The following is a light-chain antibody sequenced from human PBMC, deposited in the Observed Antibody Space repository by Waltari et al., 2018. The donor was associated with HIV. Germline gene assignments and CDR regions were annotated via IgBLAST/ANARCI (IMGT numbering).Light chain of an antibody. CDR2: SAS. Sequence: EIVLTQSPGTLPLPPGDRATPPCRASQTVSSNYLAWYQQKPGQTPRLLIYSASSRATGIPDRFRGSRSGTDFTLTISRLEPEDFAVYFCRQYGNSPPFTFGPGTKVEIK. CDR3: RQYGNSPPFT. V-gene: IGKV3-20*01. J-gene: IGKJ3*01. CDR1: QTVSSNY.